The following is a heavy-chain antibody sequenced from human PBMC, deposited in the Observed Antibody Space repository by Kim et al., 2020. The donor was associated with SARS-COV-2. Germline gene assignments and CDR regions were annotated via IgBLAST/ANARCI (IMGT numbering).Heavy chain of an antibody. CDR3: ARDEPLTYSSSWYGTDY. CDR1: GFTFSNYW. D-gene: IGHD6-13*01. J-gene: IGHJ4*02. V-gene: IGHV3-7*01. Sequence: WGSLRLSCAASGFTFSNYWMSWVRQAPGKGLEWVANIKQDGSEKYYVDSVKGRFTISRDNAKNSLYLQINSLRAEDTAVYYCARDEPLTYSSSWYGTDYWGQGTLVTVSS. CDR2: IKQDGSEK.